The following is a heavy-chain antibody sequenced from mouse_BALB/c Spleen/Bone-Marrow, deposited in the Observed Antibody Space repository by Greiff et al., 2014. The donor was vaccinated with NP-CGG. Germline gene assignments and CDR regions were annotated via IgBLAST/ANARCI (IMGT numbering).Heavy chain of an antibody. Sequence: VKLVESGAELVRPGSSVKISCKSSGYVFSTYWINWVKQRPGQGLEWIGQIYPGDSDTDFNGKFKDKATLTADESSNTAYMQLSSLTSEDSAVYFCARGGISVDYWGQGTTLTVSS. J-gene: IGHJ2*01. CDR2: IYPGDSDT. CDR1: GYVFSTYW. V-gene: IGHV1-80*01. CDR3: ARGGISVDY.